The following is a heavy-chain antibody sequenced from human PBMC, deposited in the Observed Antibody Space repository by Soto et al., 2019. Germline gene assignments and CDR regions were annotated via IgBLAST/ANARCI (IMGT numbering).Heavy chain of an antibody. D-gene: IGHD6-19*01. CDR3: ARDDGWLILDY. CDR2: ITRSSSYI. CDR1: GFAFNTYS. J-gene: IGHJ4*02. Sequence: EVQLVESGGGPVKPGGSLRLSCAASGFAFNTYSMNWVRQAPGKGLEWVAFITRSSSYIYYADSVRGRFTIPRDNAKNSLYLQMNSLRAEDTAIYYCARDDGWLILDYWGQGTLVTVSS. V-gene: IGHV3-21*06.